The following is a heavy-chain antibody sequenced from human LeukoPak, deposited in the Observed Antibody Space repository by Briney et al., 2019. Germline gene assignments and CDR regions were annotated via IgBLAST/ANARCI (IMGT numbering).Heavy chain of an antibody. D-gene: IGHD4-17*01. CDR1: GFTFSSYW. Sequence: GGSLRLSCAAAGFTFSSYWMSWVRQAPGKGLERVANIKQDGSEKYYVDSVKGRFTISRDNAKNSLYLQMNSLRAEDTAVYYCARYTDDYGDFYFDYWGQGTLVTVSS. CDR3: ARYTDDYGDFYFDY. V-gene: IGHV3-7*01. CDR2: IKQDGSEK. J-gene: IGHJ4*02.